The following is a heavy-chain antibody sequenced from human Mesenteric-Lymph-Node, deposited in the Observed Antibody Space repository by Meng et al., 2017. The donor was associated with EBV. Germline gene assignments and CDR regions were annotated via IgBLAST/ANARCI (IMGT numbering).Heavy chain of an antibody. CDR3: ARDVDFFDSSGNPRDY. V-gene: IGHV7-4-1*02. CDR2: INTNTGNP. J-gene: IGHJ4*02. CDR1: GYTFTSYA. D-gene: IGHD3-22*01. Sequence: QVELVESGSGLKKPGASVRLSCKGYGYTFTSYAMNWVRQAPGQGLEWMGWINTNTGNPTYAQDFTGRFVLSLDTSVSTAYLQITSLKAEDTAVYYCARDVDFFDSSGNPRDYWGQGTLVTVSS.